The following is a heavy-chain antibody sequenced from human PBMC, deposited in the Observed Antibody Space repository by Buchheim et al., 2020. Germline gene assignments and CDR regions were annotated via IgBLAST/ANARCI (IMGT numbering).Heavy chain of an antibody. J-gene: IGHJ4*02. Sequence: QVQLVQSEAEVKKPGASVEVSCKASGYTFTGHAIHWVRQAPGQGLEWMGWFHIGNGNIKYSESFQGRVTITRDTSASKVYMEMSRLRSEDTAVYYCAGDGRGYFFDFWGQGTL. D-gene: IGHD5-12*01. V-gene: IGHV1-3*04. CDR2: FHIGNGNI. CDR3: AGDGRGYFFDF. CDR1: GYTFTGHA.